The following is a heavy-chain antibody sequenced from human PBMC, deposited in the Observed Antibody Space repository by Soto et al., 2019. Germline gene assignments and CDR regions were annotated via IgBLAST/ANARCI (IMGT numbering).Heavy chain of an antibody. D-gene: IGHD3-16*01. J-gene: IGHJ4*02. V-gene: IGHV2-5*02. CDR3: AHCRGGVASF. Sequence: QITLNESGPALVKPTQTLTLTCTFSGFSLNTRDVGVGWIRQPPGKALEWLGVVYWDDDKTYSPSLKSRLTIPKDTPTYQLVLRMTKMDPVDTATYYCAHCRGGVASFWGQGTLVTVSS. CDR1: GFSLNTRDVG. CDR2: VYWDDDK.